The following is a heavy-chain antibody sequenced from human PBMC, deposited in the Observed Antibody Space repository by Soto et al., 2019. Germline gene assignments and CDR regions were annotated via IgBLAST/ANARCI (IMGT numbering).Heavy chain of an antibody. CDR1: GGTFSSYA. J-gene: IGHJ6*02. Sequence: SVKVSCKASGGTFSSYAISWVRQAPGQGLEWMGGIIPIFGTANYAQKFQGRVTITADKSTSTAYMELSSLRSEDTAVYYCASTLAARPPLGSRHYYEGMDLWGQATTVTGSS. CDR3: ASTLAARPPLGSRHYYEGMDL. D-gene: IGHD6-6*01. V-gene: IGHV1-69*06. CDR2: IIPIFGTA.